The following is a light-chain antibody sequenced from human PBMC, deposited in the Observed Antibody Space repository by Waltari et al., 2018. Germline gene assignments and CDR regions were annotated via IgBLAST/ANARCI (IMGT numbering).Light chain of an antibody. J-gene: IGKJ2*01. CDR3: QQSYSTPPRYT. CDR2: AAS. V-gene: IGKV1-39*01. CDR1: QSISSY. Sequence: DIPMTHSPFSLSASVSDRVTITFRASQSISSYLNWYQQKPGKAPKLLIYAASSLQSGVPSRFSGSGSGTDFTLTISSLQPEDFATYYCQQSYSTPPRYTFGQGTKLEIK.